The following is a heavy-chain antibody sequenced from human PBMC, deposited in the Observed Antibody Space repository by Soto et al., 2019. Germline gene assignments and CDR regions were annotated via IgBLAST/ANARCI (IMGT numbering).Heavy chain of an antibody. D-gene: IGHD6-19*01. CDR2: IIPIFGTA. V-gene: IGHV1-69*01. CDR3: AKVRYSSPMGYYYGMDV. J-gene: IGHJ6*02. Sequence: QAQLEQSGGEVKKPGSSVKVSCKASRVAFSKFVTWVRQAPGLGLEWVGGIIPIFGTANYAQKFHGRVTITADESTSTAYMEVNNLRSEDTAVYYCAKVRYSSPMGYYYGMDVWGQGTTVTVSS. CDR1: RVAFSKF.